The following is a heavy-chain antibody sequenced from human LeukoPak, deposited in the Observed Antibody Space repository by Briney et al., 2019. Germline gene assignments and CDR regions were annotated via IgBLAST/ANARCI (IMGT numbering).Heavy chain of an antibody. D-gene: IGHD6-13*01. CDR3: AKRSIAAATFDY. CDR1: GFTFSTYA. J-gene: IGHJ4*02. V-gene: IGHV3-23*01. CDR2: ISGSGGSR. Sequence: PGGSLRLSCAASGFTFSTYAMGWVRQAPGKGLEWVSSISGSGGSRYYADSVKGRFTISRDNPKNTLYLQMDSLRVEDTAVYYCAKRSIAAATFDYWGQGTLVTVSS.